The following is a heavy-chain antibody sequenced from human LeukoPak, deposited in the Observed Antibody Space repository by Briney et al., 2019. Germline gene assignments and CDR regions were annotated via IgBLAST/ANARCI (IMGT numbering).Heavy chain of an antibody. CDR1: GGSINSYY. V-gene: IGHV4-34*01. Sequence: SETLSLTCPVSGGSINSYYWSWIRQPPGKGLEWIGEINHSGSTNYNPSLKSRVTISVDTSKNQFSLKLSSVTAADTAVYYCARRANCSGGSCYGRTYYFDYWGRGTLVTVSS. D-gene: IGHD2-15*01. CDR3: ARRANCSGGSCYGRTYYFDY. J-gene: IGHJ4*02. CDR2: INHSGST.